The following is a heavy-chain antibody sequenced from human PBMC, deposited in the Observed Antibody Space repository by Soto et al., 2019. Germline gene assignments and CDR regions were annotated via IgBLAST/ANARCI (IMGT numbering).Heavy chain of an antibody. CDR1: GFTFSSYA. Sequence: EVQLLESGGGLVQPGGSLRLSCAASGFTFSSYAMSWVRKAPGKGLEWVSAISGSGGSTYYADSVKGRFTISRDNSKNTLYLQMNSLRAEDTAVYYCAKAALKYQLLPLEYFQHWGQGTLVTVSS. D-gene: IGHD2-2*01. V-gene: IGHV3-23*01. CDR3: AKAALKYQLLPLEYFQH. J-gene: IGHJ1*01. CDR2: ISGSGGST.